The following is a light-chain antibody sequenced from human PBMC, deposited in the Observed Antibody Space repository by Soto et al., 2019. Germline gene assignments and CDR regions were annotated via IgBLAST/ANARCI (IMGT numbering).Light chain of an antibody. CDR2: DES. Sequence: YVLSQPPSVSVTADQTARIPWARGNIGSKSVHWYQQMPGEAPVLVVRDESDRHSGIPERFSGSNSGSTATLTIRRVDAGDEAAYYCQVWDTKSDQDVFGTGTKVTVL. CDR3: QVWDTKSDQDV. J-gene: IGLJ1*01. V-gene: IGLV3-21*02. CDR1: NIGSKS.